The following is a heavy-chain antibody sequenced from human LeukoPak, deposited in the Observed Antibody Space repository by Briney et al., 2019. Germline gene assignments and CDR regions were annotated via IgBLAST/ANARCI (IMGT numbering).Heavy chain of an antibody. CDR3: AKLEIFGVVNENYYGMDV. D-gene: IGHD3-3*01. J-gene: IGHJ6*02. CDR2: ISYDGSNK. V-gene: IGHV3-30*18. CDR1: GFTFSSYG. Sequence: PGGSLRLSCAASGFTFSSYGMHWVRQAPGKGLEWVAVISYDGSNKYYADSVKGRFTISRDNSKNTLYLQMNSLRAEDTAVYYCAKLEIFGVVNENYYGMDVWGQGTTVTVSS.